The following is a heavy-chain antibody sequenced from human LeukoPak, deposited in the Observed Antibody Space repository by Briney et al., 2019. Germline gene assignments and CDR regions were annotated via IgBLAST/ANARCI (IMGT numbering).Heavy chain of an antibody. CDR3: ARDGDYYDSSGYTIDAFDI. J-gene: IGHJ3*02. CDR1: GYTFTSYD. D-gene: IGHD3-22*01. Sequence: ASVKVSCKASGYTFTSYDINWVRQATGQGLEWMGWMNPNSGNTGYAQKFQGRVTITTDESTSTAYMELSSLRSEDTAVYYCARDGDYYDSSGYTIDAFDIWGQGTMVTVSS. V-gene: IGHV1-8*01. CDR2: MNPNSGNT.